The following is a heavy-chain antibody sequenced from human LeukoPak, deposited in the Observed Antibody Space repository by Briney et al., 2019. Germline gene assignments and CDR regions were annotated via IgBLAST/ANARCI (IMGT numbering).Heavy chain of an antibody. Sequence: GESPKISCKGSGYSFTSYWIGWVRQIPGKGLEWMGIIYPGDSDTRYSPSFQGQVTISADKSISSGNLQWSSLKASDTAMYYCARRIGSGWYDYWGQGTLVTVSS. CDR3: ARRIGSGWYDY. D-gene: IGHD6-19*01. CDR2: IYPGDSDT. CDR1: GYSFTSYW. V-gene: IGHV5-51*01. J-gene: IGHJ4*02.